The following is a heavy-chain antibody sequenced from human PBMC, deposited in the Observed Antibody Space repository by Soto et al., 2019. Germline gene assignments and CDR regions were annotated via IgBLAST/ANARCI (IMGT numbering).Heavy chain of an antibody. J-gene: IGHJ6*02. Sequence: QVQLVQSGNEVKKPGASVNVSCKASGYSFTRYGISWVRQAPGQGLEWMGWISGYNGKTKYAQNLQGRVSLTTDTSTSTAYMEVRSLGSDDTAVYYCAREGDRPYYYYGMDVWGQGTTVTVSS. CDR3: AREGDRPYYYYGMDV. D-gene: IGHD3-16*01. CDR1: GYSFTRYG. V-gene: IGHV1-18*01. CDR2: ISGYNGKT.